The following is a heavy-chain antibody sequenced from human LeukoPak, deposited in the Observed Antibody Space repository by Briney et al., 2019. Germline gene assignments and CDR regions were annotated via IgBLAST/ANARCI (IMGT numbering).Heavy chain of an antibody. V-gene: IGHV4-61*01. CDR2: IYYSGST. CDR3: ARTTVGATGAFDI. J-gene: IGHJ3*02. D-gene: IGHD1-26*01. Sequence: SETLSLTCTVSGGSISSSSYYWSWIRQPPGKGLEWIGYIYYSGSTNYNPSLKSRVTISVDTSKNQFSLKLSSVTAADTAVYYCARTTVGATGAFDIWGQGTMVTVSS. CDR1: GGSISSSSYY.